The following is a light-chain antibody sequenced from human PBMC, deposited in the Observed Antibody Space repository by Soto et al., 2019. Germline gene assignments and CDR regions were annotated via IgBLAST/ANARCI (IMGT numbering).Light chain of an antibody. Sequence: QSVLTQPPSVSAAPGQKVTISCSGSSSNIGGNSVSWYQQLPGTAPKLLIYDDNKRPSGIPDRFSGSKSGTPATLGITGFQTGDEADYYCQSYDSSLSGSLYVFGTGTKVTVL. CDR3: QSYDSSLSGSLYV. CDR2: DDN. V-gene: IGLV1-51*01. CDR1: SSNIGGNS. J-gene: IGLJ1*01.